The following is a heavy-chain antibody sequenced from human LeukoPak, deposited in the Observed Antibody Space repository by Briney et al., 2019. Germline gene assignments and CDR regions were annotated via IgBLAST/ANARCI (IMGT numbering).Heavy chain of an antibody. CDR3: TTQQYCSGGSCSDY. CDR1: GFTFSNAW. Sequence: GGSLRLSCAASGFTFSNAWMSWVRQAPGKGLEWVGRIKSKTDGGTTDYAAPVKGRFTISRDDSKNTLYLQMNSLKTEDTAVYYCTTQQYCSGGSCSDYWGQGTLVTVSS. V-gene: IGHV3-15*01. D-gene: IGHD2-15*01. J-gene: IGHJ4*02. CDR2: IKSKTDGGTT.